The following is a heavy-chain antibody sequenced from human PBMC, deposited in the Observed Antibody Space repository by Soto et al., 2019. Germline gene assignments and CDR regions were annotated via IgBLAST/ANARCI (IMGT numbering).Heavy chain of an antibody. CDR2: MNPNSGNT. CDR3: ARGIGSAWYWASPADGMDV. Sequence: QVQLVQSGAEVKKPGASVKVSCKASGYTFTSYDINWVRQATGQGLEWMGWMNPNSGNTGYAQKFQGRVTMTRNTSISTAYMELSSLRSEDTAVYYCARGIGSAWYWASPADGMDVWGQGTTVTVS. V-gene: IGHV1-8*01. J-gene: IGHJ6*02. D-gene: IGHD6-19*01. CDR1: GYTFTSYD.